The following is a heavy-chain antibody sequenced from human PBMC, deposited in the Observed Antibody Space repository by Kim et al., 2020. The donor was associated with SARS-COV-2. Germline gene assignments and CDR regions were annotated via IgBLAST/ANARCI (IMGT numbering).Heavy chain of an antibody. V-gene: IGHV3-30-3*01. D-gene: IGHD5-12*01. CDR2: ISYDGSNK. J-gene: IGHJ5*02. Sequence: GGSLRLSCAASGFTFSSYAMHWVRQAPGKGLEWVAVISYDGSNKYYADSVKGRFTISRDNSKNTLYLQMNSLRAEDTAVYYCARELVDIVATTRFDPWGQGTLVTVSS. CDR1: GFTFSSYA. CDR3: ARELVDIVATTRFDP.